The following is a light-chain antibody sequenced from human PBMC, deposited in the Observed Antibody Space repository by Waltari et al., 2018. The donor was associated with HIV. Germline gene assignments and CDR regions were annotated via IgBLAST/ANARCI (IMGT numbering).Light chain of an antibody. CDR3: SSYSSGTTLDYI. J-gene: IGLJ1*01. CDR2: FNS. Sequence: SFVLTQPPSVSVAPGTTATISCRGWHIGSTSVHRYKQLPGQAPVLVVRFNSDRPSTVSNRFSGFKSGDTASLTIAGLRAEDEADYYCSSYSSGTTLDYIFGTGTKVTVL. V-gene: IGLV3-21*01. CDR1: HIGSTS.